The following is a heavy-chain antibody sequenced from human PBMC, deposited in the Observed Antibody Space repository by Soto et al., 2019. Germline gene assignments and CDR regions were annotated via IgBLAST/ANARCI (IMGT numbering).Heavy chain of an antibody. Sequence: PGESLKISCKTSGHRFTTYWISWVRQMPGKGLEYMGKINPTDSETNYSPSFEGHVTFSVDRSTSTAYVRWNSLKASDTAMYYCASPTMTSNSSYYAMDVWGQGTTVTVSS. J-gene: IGHJ6*02. D-gene: IGHD4-17*01. CDR2: INPTDSET. V-gene: IGHV5-10-1*01. CDR1: GHRFTTYW. CDR3: ASPTMTSNSSYYAMDV.